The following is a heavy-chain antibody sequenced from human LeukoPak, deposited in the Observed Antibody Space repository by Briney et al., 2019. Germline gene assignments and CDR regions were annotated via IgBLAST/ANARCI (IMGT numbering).Heavy chain of an antibody. J-gene: IGHJ3*02. V-gene: IGHV3-21*01. CDR3: AREGQWLVGDAFDI. CDR1: GFTFSSYS. CDR2: ISSSSSYI. D-gene: IGHD6-19*01. Sequence: GGSLGLSCAASGFTFSSYSMNWVRQAPGKGLEWVSSISSSSSYIYYADSVKGRFTISRDNAKNSLYLQMNSLRAEDTAVYYCAREGQWLVGDAFDIWGQGTMVTVSS.